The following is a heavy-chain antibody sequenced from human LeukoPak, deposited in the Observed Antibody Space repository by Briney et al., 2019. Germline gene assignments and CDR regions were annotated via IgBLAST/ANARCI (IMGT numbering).Heavy chain of an antibody. CDR3: VRESRPGGAMGLYHNFDY. CDR2: IKEDGTEK. D-gene: IGHD3-16*01. Sequence: GSLRLSCAASGFNISDFWVTWVRQAPGKGLEWVANIKEDGTEKHLVDSVKGRFTISRDNTKNLLYLQMNSLRGDDTATYYCVRESRPGGAMGLYHNFDYWGQGTLVAVSS. CDR1: GFNISDFW. V-gene: IGHV3-7*01. J-gene: IGHJ4*02.